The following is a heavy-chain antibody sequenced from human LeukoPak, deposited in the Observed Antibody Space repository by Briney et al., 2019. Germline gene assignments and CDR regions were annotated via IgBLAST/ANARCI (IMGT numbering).Heavy chain of an antibody. CDR1: GFTFSSYA. CDR3: AEPMEYQLLSDH. CDR2: ISGSGGST. D-gene: IGHD2-2*01. V-gene: IGHV3-23*01. Sequence: GSLRLSCAASGFTFSSYAMSWVRQAPGKGLEWVSAISGSGGSTYYADSVKGRFTISRDNSKNTLYLQMNSLRAEDTAVYYCAEPMEYQLLSDHWGQGTLVTVSS. J-gene: IGHJ4*02.